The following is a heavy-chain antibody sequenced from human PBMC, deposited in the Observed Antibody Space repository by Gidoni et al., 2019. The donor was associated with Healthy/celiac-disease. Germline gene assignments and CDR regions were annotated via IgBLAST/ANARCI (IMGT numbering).Heavy chain of an antibody. D-gene: IGHD5-18*01. J-gene: IGHJ4*02. CDR1: GFTFRRYG. CDR2: ISYDGRNK. CDR3: ARGMVTFDY. Sequence: QVQLVESGGGVVQPGRSLRLSCATSGFTFRRYGMHWVRQAPGKGLEWVAVISYDGRNKYYADSVKGRFTISRDNSKNTLYLEMNSLRVEDTAVFYCARGMVTFDYWGQGTLVTVSS. V-gene: IGHV3-30*03.